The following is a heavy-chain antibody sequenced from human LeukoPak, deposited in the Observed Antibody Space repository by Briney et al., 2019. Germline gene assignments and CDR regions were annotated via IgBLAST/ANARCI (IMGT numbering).Heavy chain of an antibody. CDR2: IWYDGSNK. V-gene: IGHV3-33*08. Sequence: GGSLRLSCAASGFTFSSYAMSWVRQAPGKGLEWVAVIWYDGSNKYYADSVKGRFTISRDNSKNTLYLQMNSLRAEDTAVYYCARGRFLEWLFLFDYWGQGTLVTVSS. CDR1: GFTFSSYA. CDR3: ARGRFLEWLFLFDY. J-gene: IGHJ4*02. D-gene: IGHD3-3*01.